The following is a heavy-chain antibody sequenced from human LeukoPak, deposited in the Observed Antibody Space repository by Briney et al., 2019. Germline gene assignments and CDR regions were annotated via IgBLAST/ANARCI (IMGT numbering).Heavy chain of an antibody. CDR3: ARDQSWTTGFDI. D-gene: IGHD2-8*02. CDR2: TYYMSKWYN. Sequence: SQTLSLTCAISGYSVSSNRATWNWIRQSPSRGLEWLGRTYYMSKWYNDYAVSVKSRITINPDTSKNQFSLQLNSVTPEDTAVYFCARDQSWTTGFDIWGQGTMVTVSS. J-gene: IGHJ3*02. V-gene: IGHV6-1*01. CDR1: GYSVSSNRAT.